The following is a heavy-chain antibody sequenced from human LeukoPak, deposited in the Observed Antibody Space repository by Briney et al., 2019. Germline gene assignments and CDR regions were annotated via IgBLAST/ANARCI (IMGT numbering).Heavy chain of an antibody. Sequence: GGSLRLSCAASGFTFSSYWMSWVRQAPGKELEWVTNIKQDGSEKYYVDSVKGRFTISRDNAKNSLYLQMNSLRAEDTAVYYCARDWGSSPPYYYYGMDVWGQGTTVTVSS. CDR2: IKQDGSEK. CDR3: ARDWGSSPPYYYYGMDV. J-gene: IGHJ6*02. CDR1: GFTFSSYW. D-gene: IGHD6-13*01. V-gene: IGHV3-7*01.